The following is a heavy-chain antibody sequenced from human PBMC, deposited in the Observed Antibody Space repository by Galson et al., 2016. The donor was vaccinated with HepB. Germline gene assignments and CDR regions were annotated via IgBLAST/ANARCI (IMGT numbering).Heavy chain of an antibody. J-gene: IGHJ5*02. D-gene: IGHD2-2*03. Sequence: SVKVSCKASGYTFRDYSISWVRQAPGQGLEWMGWVRPHSGHTDYAKEFQGRVTMATDTSTNTAYVGLKSLTSADTAVYYCARAFPSTTKGGYCFDPWGQGTLVTVSS. CDR1: GYTFRDYS. CDR2: VRPHSGHT. V-gene: IGHV1-18*01. CDR3: ARAFPSTTKGGYCFDP.